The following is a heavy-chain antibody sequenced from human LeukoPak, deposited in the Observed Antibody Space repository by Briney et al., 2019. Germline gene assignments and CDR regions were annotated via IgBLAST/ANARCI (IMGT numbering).Heavy chain of an antibody. CDR1: GYTLTEFS. D-gene: IGHD1-26*01. CDR3: AAALSGEWELPGFDY. Sequence: GASVKVSCKVSGYTLTEFSMHWVRQAPGKGLEWMGGFDPEDGETIYAQKFQGRVTMTEDTSTDTAYMELSSLRSEDTAVYYCAAALSGEWELPGFDYWGQGTLVTVSS. V-gene: IGHV1-24*01. CDR2: FDPEDGET. J-gene: IGHJ4*02.